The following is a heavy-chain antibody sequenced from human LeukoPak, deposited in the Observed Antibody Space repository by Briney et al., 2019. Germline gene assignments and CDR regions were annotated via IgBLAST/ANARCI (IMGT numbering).Heavy chain of an antibody. CDR3: AFVGRAAAIDY. Sequence: SETLSLTCTVSGGSISSGSYYWSWIRQPAGKGLEWIGRIYTSGSTNYNPSLKSRVTISVDTSKNQFSLKLSSVTAADTDVYYCAFVGRAAAIDYWGQGTLITVSS. CDR2: IYTSGST. V-gene: IGHV4-61*02. J-gene: IGHJ4*02. D-gene: IGHD6-13*01. CDR1: GGSISSGSYY.